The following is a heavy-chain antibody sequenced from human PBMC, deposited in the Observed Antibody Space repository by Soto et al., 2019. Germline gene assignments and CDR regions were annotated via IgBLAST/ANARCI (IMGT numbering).Heavy chain of an antibody. CDR2: VYYSGST. CDR1: NGSISTYY. CDR3: VRDYLLTGFDT. J-gene: IGHJ5*02. V-gene: IGHV4-59*01. D-gene: IGHD3-9*01. Sequence: QVQLQESGPRLIQPSETLSLTCSVSNGSISTYYWTWVRQPPGKGLEWIGYVYYSGSTNYNPSLKNRVAMSIDTAKNQFPLELKSVTAADPATFYCVRDYLLTGFDTWGQGTLVTVSA.